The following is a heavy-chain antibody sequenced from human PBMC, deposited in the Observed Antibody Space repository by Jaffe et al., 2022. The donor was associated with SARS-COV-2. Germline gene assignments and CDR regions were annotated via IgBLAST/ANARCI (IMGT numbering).Heavy chain of an antibody. CDR1: GGSFSGYY. V-gene: IGHV4-34*01. D-gene: IGHD6-13*01. Sequence: QVQLQQWGAGLLKPSETLSLTCAVYGGSFSGYYWSWIRQPPGKGLEWIGEINHSGSTNYNPSLKSRVTISVDTSKNQFSLKLSSVTAADTAVYYCARGRRSKQLVRKGDAFDIWGQGTMVTVSS. CDR2: INHSGST. J-gene: IGHJ3*02. CDR3: ARGRRSKQLVRKGDAFDI.